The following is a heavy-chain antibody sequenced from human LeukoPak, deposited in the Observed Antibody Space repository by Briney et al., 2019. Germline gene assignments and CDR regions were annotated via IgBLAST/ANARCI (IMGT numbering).Heavy chain of an antibody. V-gene: IGHV4-34*01. CDR2: INHSGST. J-gene: IGHJ4*02. CDR1: GGSFSGYY. CDR3: ARGLTRGYSYHGVGY. Sequence: PSETLSLTCAVYGGSFSGYYWSWIRQPPGKGVEWIGEINHSGSTNYNPSLKSRVTISVDTSKNQFSLKLSSVTAADTAVYYCARGLTRGYSYHGVGYWGQGTLVTVSS. D-gene: IGHD5-18*01.